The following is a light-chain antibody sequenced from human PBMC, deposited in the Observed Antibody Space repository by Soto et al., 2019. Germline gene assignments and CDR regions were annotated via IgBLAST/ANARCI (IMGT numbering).Light chain of an antibody. Sequence: QSVLTQPPSVSGTPGQRVAISCSGSTSNIGGSNAVYWYQHVPGTAPKLLIHHNSLRPSGVPDRFSGSKFGTSGSLAISGLQADDEADYYCASRDDSLRAVVFGGGTKLTVL. CDR1: TSNIGGSNA. J-gene: IGLJ2*01. CDR3: ASRDDSLRAVV. V-gene: IGLV1-47*02. CDR2: HNS.